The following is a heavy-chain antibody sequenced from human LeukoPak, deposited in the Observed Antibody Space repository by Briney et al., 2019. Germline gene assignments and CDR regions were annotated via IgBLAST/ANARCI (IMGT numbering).Heavy chain of an antibody. CDR2: TYYRSMWYN. V-gene: IGHV6-1*01. CDR1: GDSVSSNSAT. Sequence: SQTLSLTCAISGDSVSSNSATWNWIRRSPSRGLEWLGRTYYRSMWYNDYAVSVKGQITINPDTSKNQFSLQLNSVTPEDTAVYYCARYYYYGMDVWGQGTTVTVSS. J-gene: IGHJ6*02. CDR3: ARYYYYGMDV.